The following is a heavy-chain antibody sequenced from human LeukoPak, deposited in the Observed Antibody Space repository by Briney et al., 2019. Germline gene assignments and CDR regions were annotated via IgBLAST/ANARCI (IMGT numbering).Heavy chain of an antibody. CDR2: ISSSGSSI. CDR1: GFTFSNYA. Sequence: TGGSLRLSCAASGFTFSNYAMNWVRQAPGKGLEWISYISSSGSSISYADSVKGRFTISRDNAKNSLNLQMNSLRAEDTAVYYCARDRLFGNLPDYWGQGTLVTVSS. V-gene: IGHV3-48*03. J-gene: IGHJ4*02. CDR3: ARDRLFGNLPDY. D-gene: IGHD1-7*01.